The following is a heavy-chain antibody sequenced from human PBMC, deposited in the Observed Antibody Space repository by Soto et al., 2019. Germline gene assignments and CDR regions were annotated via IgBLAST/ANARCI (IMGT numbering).Heavy chain of an antibody. CDR3: ATLQGTYYYGSGSYYLPY. J-gene: IGHJ4*02. CDR2: ISGSGGIT. V-gene: IGHV3-23*01. CDR1: GFTFSSYV. D-gene: IGHD3-10*01. Sequence: EVPLLESGGGLVQPGGSLRLSCAASGFTFSSYVMSWVRQAPGKGLEWVSAISGSGGITYYADSVKGRFTISRDNSKNTLYLQMNSLRAEDTAVYYCATLQGTYYYGSGSYYLPYWGQGTLVTVSS.